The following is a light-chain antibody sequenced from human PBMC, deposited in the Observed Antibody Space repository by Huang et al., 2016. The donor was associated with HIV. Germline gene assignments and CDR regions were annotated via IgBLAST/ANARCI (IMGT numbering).Light chain of an antibody. CDR1: QNITKS. V-gene: IGKV1-39*01. J-gene: IGKJ1*01. Sequence: DIQMTQSPPSLSASVGDRVTFTCRAVQNITKSVKWYQHKPGKTPKLLIYTVSTLESGVPSRFSGSGSGSRFTLNIGNLQPEDFAAYYCQQSFSVPRTFG. CDR2: TVS. CDR3: QQSFSVPRT.